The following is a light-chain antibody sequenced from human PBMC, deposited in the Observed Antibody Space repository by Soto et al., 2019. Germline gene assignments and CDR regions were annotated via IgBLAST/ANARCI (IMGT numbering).Light chain of an antibody. V-gene: IGLV4-60*02. CDR1: SGHNSYI. CDR2: LEGSGAY. J-gene: IGLJ3*02. Sequence: QLVLTQSSSASASLGSSVKLTCTLSSGHNSYIIAWHQQQPGKAPRYLMNLEGSGAYNKGSGVPDRFSGSSSGADRFLTISNLHFEDEADYYCETWDTDSRVFGGGTKLTVL. CDR3: ETWDTDSRV.